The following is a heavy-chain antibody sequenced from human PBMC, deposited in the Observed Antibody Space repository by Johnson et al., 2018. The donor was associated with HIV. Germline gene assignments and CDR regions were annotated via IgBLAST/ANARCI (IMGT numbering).Heavy chain of an antibody. Sequence: VQLVESGGGVVRPGGSLRLSCEGFGFIFDDYDLSWVRQAPGKGLEWVSGINWNGAIPGHVDSVKGRCTISRDNTKNSLYLQMNNLRAEDTALYYCGRRDSGSLSFDIWGQGTMVTVSS. CDR3: GRRDSGSLSFDI. CDR2: INWNGAIP. D-gene: IGHD1-26*01. V-gene: IGHV3-20*04. J-gene: IGHJ3*02. CDR1: GFIFDDYD.